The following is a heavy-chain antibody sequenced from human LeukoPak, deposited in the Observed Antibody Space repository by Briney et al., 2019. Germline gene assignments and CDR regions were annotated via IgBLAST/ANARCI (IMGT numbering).Heavy chain of an antibody. J-gene: IGHJ6*03. CDR2: ISAYNGNT. Sequence: GASVKVSCKASGYTFTSYGISWVRQAPGQGLEWMGWISAYNGNTNYAQKLQGRVTMTTDTSTSTAYMELRSLRSDDTAVYYCARVVYRVVSSSWYLVNYYYYYMDVWGKGTTVTVSS. V-gene: IGHV1-18*01. CDR1: GYTFTSYG. CDR3: ARVVYRVVSSSWYLVNYYYYYMDV. D-gene: IGHD6-13*01.